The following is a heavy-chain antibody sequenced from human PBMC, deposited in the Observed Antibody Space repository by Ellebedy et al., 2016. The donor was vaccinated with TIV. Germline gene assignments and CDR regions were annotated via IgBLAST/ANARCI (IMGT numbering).Heavy chain of an antibody. Sequence: PGGSLRLSCAASGFTFSSYAMSWVRQAPGKGLEWVSVITGSGGYTYYADSAKGRFTISRDNSKNTLYLQMNSLRAEDTAVYYCAHIEGDYSNFCWGQGTLVTVSS. CDR1: GFTFSSYA. V-gene: IGHV3-23*01. CDR2: ITGSGGYT. CDR3: AHIEGDYSNFC. J-gene: IGHJ4*02. D-gene: IGHD4-11*01.